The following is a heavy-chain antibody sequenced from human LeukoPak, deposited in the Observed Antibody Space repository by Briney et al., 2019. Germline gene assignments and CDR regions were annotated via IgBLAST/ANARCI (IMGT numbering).Heavy chain of an antibody. V-gene: IGHV4-59*01. CDR2: IYYSGST. Sequence: SETLSLTCTVSGGSISSYYWSWVRQPPGKGLEWIGYIYYSGSTNYNPSLKSRVTISVDTSKNQFSLKLSSVTAADTAIYYCARAAGDLDYRGQGTLVTVSS. J-gene: IGHJ4*02. CDR1: GGSISSYY. CDR3: ARAAGDLDY.